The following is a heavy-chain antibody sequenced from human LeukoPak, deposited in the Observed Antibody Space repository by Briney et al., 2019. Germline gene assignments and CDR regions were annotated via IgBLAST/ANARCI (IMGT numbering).Heavy chain of an antibody. D-gene: IGHD5-12*01. J-gene: IGHJ4*02. CDR1: GGSFSGYY. V-gene: IGHV4-34*01. CDR3: ARGAEWLRSMGY. Sequence: SETLSLTRAVYGGSFSGYYWSWIRQPPGKGLEWIGEINHSGSTNYNPSLKSRVTISVDTSKNQFSLKLSSVTAADTAVYYCARGAEWLRSMGYWGQGTLVTVSS. CDR2: INHSGST.